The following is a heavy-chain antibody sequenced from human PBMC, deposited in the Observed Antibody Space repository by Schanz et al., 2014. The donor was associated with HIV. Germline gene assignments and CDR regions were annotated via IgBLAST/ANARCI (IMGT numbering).Heavy chain of an antibody. Sequence: QVQLVESGGGVVQPGRSLRLSCVASAFNFDSYGMHWVRQAPGKGLGWVAVISYDGTKKHYADSVKGRFTISRDNSKNSLYLVIKSLRAEDAAVYYCAKDRNYYESKYRGKGNYYYYYGMDVWGQGTTVTVSS. V-gene: IGHV3-30*18. CDR2: ISYDGTKK. J-gene: IGHJ6*02. CDR3: AKDRNYYESKYRGKGNYYYYYGMDV. CDR1: AFNFDSYG. D-gene: IGHD3-22*01.